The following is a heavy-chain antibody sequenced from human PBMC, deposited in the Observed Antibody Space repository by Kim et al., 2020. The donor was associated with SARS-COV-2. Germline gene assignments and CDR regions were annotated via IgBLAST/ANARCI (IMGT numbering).Heavy chain of an antibody. Sequence: VKGRFTISRDNSKNPVYLQMNSLRAEDTAVYYCARDRDGYSYGSSGMDVWGQGTTVTVSS. V-gene: IGHV3-30*07. CDR3: ARDRDGYSYGSSGMDV. D-gene: IGHD5-18*01. J-gene: IGHJ6*02.